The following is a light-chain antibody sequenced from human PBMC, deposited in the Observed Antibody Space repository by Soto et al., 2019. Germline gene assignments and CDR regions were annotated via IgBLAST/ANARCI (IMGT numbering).Light chain of an antibody. CDR3: QSYDSSLSGYV. V-gene: IGLV1-40*01. CDR2: ENN. CDR1: SSNIGAGYE. Sequence: QSVLTQPPSVSEAPGQRVTISCTGSSSNIGAGYEAHWYQQVPGTAPKLLIYENNNRPSGVPDRFSGSKSGTSASLAITGLQAEDEAEYCCQSYDSSLSGYVCGTGTKLTVL. J-gene: IGLJ1*01.